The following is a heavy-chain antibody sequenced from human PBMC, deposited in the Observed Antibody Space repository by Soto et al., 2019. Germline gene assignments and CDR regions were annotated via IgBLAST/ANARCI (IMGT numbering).Heavy chain of an antibody. Sequence: PGESLKISCTGSGYSFTSYCITLVLQMPGKGLEWMGRIDPSDSYTNYSPSFQGHVTISVDKSISTAYLQWSSLKASDTAMYYCARRGSSSSIDYWGQGTLVTVSS. D-gene: IGHD6-6*01. CDR3: ARRGSSSSIDY. CDR2: IDPSDSYT. V-gene: IGHV5-10-1*01. CDR1: GYSFTSYC. J-gene: IGHJ4*02.